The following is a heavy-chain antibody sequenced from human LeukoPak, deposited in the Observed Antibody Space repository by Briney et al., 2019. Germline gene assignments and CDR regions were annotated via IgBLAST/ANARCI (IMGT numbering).Heavy chain of an antibody. CDR3: VKDLSGWYSFDY. CDR1: GFTFSSCA. D-gene: IGHD6-19*01. CDR2: INDHGDTT. V-gene: IGHV3-64D*09. Sequence: GGSLRLSCSASGFTFSSCAMHWVRQAPGMGLEYVSGINDHGDTTHYGDSVRGRVTISRDDSKNAVHLQMGSLRAEDTAVYYCVKDLSGWYSFDYWGQGTLVTVSS. J-gene: IGHJ4*02.